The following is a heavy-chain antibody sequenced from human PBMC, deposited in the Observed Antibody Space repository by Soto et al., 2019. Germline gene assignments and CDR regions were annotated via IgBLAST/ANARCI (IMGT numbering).Heavy chain of an antibody. J-gene: IGHJ4*02. CDR2: ISSSSSYT. V-gene: IGHV3-11*05. CDR1: GFTFSDYY. D-gene: IGHD5-12*01. CDR3: ARDHHRYSGYDSVDY. Sequence: QVQLVESGGGLVKPGGSLRLSCVASGFTFSDYYMSWIRQAPGKGLEWVSYISSSSSYTNYADSVKGRFTISRDNAKNSLYLQMNSLRAEDTAVYYCARDHHRYSGYDSVDYWGQGTLVIVSS.